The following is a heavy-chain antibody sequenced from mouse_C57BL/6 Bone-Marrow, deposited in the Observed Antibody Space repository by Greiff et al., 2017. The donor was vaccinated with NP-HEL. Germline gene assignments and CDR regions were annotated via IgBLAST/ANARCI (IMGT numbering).Heavy chain of an antibody. J-gene: IGHJ3*01. V-gene: IGHV1-42*01. CDR1: GYSFTGYY. CDR3: ARGRGPWFAY. CDR2: INPSTGGT. Sequence: EVKLQESGPELVKPGASVKISCKASGYSFTGYYMNWVKQSPEKSLEWIGEINPSTGGTTYNQKFKAKATLTVDKSSSTVYMQLKSLTTEDSAGYDCARGRGPWFAYWGQGTLVTVAA.